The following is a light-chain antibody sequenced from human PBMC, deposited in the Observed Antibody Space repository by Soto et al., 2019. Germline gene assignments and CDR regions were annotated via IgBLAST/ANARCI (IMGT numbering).Light chain of an antibody. CDR2: DAS. J-gene: IGKJ1*01. CDR1: QSISSW. V-gene: IGKV1-5*01. Sequence: DIQMTQSPSTLSASVGDRVTITCRASQSISSWLAWYQQKPGKAPKLLIYDASSLESGVPSRISGGGSGTEFTLTISSLQPDDFATYYCQQYNSYSRTFGQGTQVEIK. CDR3: QQYNSYSRT.